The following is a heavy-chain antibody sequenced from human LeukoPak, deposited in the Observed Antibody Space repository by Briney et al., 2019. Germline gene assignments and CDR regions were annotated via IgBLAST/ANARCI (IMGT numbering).Heavy chain of an antibody. V-gene: IGHV3-30-3*01. Sequence: GGSLRLSCAASGFTFSSYAMHWVRQAPGKGLEWVAVISYDGSNKYYADSVKGRFTISRDNSKNTLYLQMNSLRAEDTAVYYCARGRGLGGATFDYWGQGTLVTVSS. J-gene: IGHJ4*02. CDR1: GFTFSSYA. D-gene: IGHD1-26*01. CDR3: ARGRGLGGATFDY. CDR2: ISYDGSNK.